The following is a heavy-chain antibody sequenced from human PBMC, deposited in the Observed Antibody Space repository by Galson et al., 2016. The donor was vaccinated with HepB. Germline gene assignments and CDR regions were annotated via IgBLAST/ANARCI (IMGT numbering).Heavy chain of an antibody. Sequence: SLRLSCAASRFIFSSFAMNWVRQAPGKGLEWVSTIRGSGGSAYYADSVKGRFTISRGNSKNTLYLQMSSLRAEDTAIYYCAKSSSGWLGDPNDSFDIWGQGTMVTASS. J-gene: IGHJ3*02. V-gene: IGHV3-23*01. CDR2: IRGSGGSA. D-gene: IGHD6-19*01. CDR3: AKSSSGWLGDPNDSFDI. CDR1: RFIFSSFA.